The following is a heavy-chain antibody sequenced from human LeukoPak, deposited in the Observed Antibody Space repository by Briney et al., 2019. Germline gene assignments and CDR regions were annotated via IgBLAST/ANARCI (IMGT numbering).Heavy chain of an antibody. Sequence: GGSLRLSCAASGFTFDDYVMHWVRPAPGTSLGRVSRISWNSGSIGYADSVKGRFTISRDNAKNSLYLQMNSLRAEDTALYYCAKALGRQLDPGSNWFDPWGQGTLVTVSS. V-gene: IGHV3-9*01. CDR1: GFTFDDYV. J-gene: IGHJ5*02. CDR2: ISWNSGSI. D-gene: IGHD6-13*01. CDR3: AKALGRQLDPGSNWFDP.